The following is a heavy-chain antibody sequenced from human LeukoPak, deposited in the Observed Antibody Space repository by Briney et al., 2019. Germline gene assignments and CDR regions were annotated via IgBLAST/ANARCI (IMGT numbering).Heavy chain of an antibody. D-gene: IGHD4-17*01. J-gene: IGHJ4*02. CDR3: ARGDPFGEGFDY. Sequence: SETLSLTCTVSGGSISSYYWSWIRQPPGKGLEWIGYIYYGGSTNYNPSLKSRVTISVDTSKNQFSLKLSSVTAADTAVYYCARGDPFGEGFDYWGQGTLVTVSS. CDR1: GGSISSYY. CDR2: IYYGGST. V-gene: IGHV4-59*01.